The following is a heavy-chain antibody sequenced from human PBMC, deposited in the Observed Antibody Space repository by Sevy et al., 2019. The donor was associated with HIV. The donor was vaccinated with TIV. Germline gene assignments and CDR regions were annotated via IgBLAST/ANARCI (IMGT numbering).Heavy chain of an antibody. D-gene: IGHD1-1*01. V-gene: IGHV4-30-2*01. CDR3: ARARGTLTVLTHFDY. J-gene: IGHJ4*02. CDR1: GDSINSGDFS. Sequence: SETLSLTCAVSGDSINSGDFSWNWIRQPPGKGLEWIGYIFHTGNTYYRPSLKGRVSISIDTSKKYFSLRLNSVTAADTAVYYCARARGTLTVLTHFDYWGQRVLVTVSS. CDR2: IFHTGNT.